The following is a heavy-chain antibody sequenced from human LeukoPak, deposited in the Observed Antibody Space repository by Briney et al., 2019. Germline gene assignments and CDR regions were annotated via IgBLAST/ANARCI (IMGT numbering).Heavy chain of an antibody. CDR1: GGTFSSYA. J-gene: IGHJ3*02. Sequence: ASAKVSCKASGGTFSSYAISWVRQAPGQGLEWMGRIIPIFGTANYAQKFQGRVTITADKSTSTAYMELSSLRSEDTAVYYCARVGLGDGLPNAFDIWGQGTMVTVSS. CDR2: IIPIFGTA. V-gene: IGHV1-69*06. CDR3: ARVGLGDGLPNAFDI. D-gene: IGHD3-10*01.